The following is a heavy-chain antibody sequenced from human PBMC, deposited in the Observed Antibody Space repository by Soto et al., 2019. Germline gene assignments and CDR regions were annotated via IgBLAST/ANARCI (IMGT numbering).Heavy chain of an antibody. J-gene: IGHJ5*02. D-gene: IGHD3-3*01. V-gene: IGHV4-4*07. Sequence: QVHLQHSAPGLVNPSETLSLTCTVSGGSMSSYYWTWIRQPPVKGLEWIGRVYSSGGTHYNPSLTSRVTISLDTSKNQFSVRLLSVTDADTAVYYWARGQRFSAWFDPWGQGTLVSGSS. CDR3: ARGQRFSAWFDP. CDR1: GGSMSSYY. CDR2: VYSSGGT.